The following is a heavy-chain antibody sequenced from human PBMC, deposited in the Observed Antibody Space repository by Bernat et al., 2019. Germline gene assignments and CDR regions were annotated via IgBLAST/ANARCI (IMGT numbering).Heavy chain of an antibody. Sequence: EVQLVESGGGLVQPGGSLRLSCSASGFTFSSYWLHWFRQAPGKGLFWVSRVNSDGRATDYADSVKGRFTISRDNAKNTLYLQMSSLGAEDTAVYFCARGTHIHDYGDYGPDYWGQGTLVTVSS. J-gene: IGHJ4*02. CDR3: ARGTHIHDYGDYGPDY. V-gene: IGHV3-74*01. CDR2: VNSDGRAT. D-gene: IGHD4-17*01. CDR1: GFTFSSYW.